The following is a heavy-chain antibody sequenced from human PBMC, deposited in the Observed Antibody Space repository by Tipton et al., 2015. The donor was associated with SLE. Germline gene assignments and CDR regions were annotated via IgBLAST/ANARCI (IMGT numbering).Heavy chain of an antibody. D-gene: IGHD5-12*01. Sequence: QSGPEVKKPGASVKVSCKASGYTFTGYYMHWVRQAPGQGLEWMGRINPNSGGTNYAQKFQGRVTMTTDTSTSTAYMELRSLRSDDTAVYYCARGGYSGYDNYWYFDLWGRGTLVTVSS. J-gene: IGHJ2*01. CDR3: ARGGYSGYDNYWYFDL. V-gene: IGHV1-2*06. CDR1: GYTFTGYY. CDR2: INPNSGGT.